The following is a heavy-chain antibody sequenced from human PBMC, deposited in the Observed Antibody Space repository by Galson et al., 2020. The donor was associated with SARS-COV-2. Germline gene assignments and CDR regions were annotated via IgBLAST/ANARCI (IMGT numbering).Heavy chain of an antibody. Sequence: KIGESLKISCAASGFTFSSYSMNWVRQAPGKGLEWVSSISSSSSYIYYADSVKGRFTISRDNAKNSLYLQMNSLRAEDTAVYYCARGTYYYDSSSPFDIWGQGTMVTVSS. CDR1: GFTFSSYS. J-gene: IGHJ3*02. V-gene: IGHV3-21*01. CDR3: ARGTYYYDSSSPFDI. CDR2: ISSSSSYI. D-gene: IGHD3-22*01.